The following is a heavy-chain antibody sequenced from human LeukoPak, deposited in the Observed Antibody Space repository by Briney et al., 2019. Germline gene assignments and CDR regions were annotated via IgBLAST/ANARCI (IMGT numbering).Heavy chain of an antibody. D-gene: IGHD5-18*01. CDR3: ARHLSGVTGYTYGRGIDY. CDR2: IKKDGSEK. J-gene: IGHJ4*02. V-gene: IGHV3-7*01. CDR1: GFTFSSYW. Sequence: GGSLRLSCAVSGFTFSSYWMSWVRQAPGKGLEWVANIKKDGSEKYYVDSVKGRFTISRDNAKTSLYLQMNSLRAEDTAVYYCARHLSGVTGYTYGRGIDYWGQGTLVTVSS.